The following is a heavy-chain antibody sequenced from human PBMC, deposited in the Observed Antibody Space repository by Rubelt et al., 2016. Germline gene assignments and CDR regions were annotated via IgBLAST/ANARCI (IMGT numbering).Heavy chain of an antibody. CDR3: ASIGIGAPAGTRDDY. Sequence: QVQLVQSGAEVKKPGASVKVSCKASGYTFTSYGISWVRQAPGQGLEWMGWISAYNGNTNYAQKLQGRVTMTTDTSTSTAYMELRSLRSGATAGYYCASIGIGAPAGTRDDYWGQGTLVTVSS. CDR1: GYTFTSYG. V-gene: IGHV1-18*01. CDR2: ISAYNGNT. D-gene: IGHD6-13*01. J-gene: IGHJ4*02.